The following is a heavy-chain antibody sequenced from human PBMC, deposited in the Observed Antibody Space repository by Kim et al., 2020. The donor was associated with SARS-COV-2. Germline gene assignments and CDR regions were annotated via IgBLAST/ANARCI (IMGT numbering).Heavy chain of an antibody. CDR3: ARESRSGSWHFDY. Sequence: ASVKVSCKASQYIFNDYHIHWVRQAAGQRLEWMGWISNDNINTKYSERFQGRVTITRDPSASTAYMDLSSLRIDDTAVYYCARESRSGSWHFDYWGQGTLITVS. D-gene: IGHD6-25*01. CDR2: ISNDNINT. J-gene: IGHJ4*02. V-gene: IGHV1-3*04. CDR1: QYIFNDYH.